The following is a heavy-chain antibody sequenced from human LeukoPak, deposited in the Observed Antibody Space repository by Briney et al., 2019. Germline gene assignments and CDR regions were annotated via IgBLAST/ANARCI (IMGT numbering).Heavy chain of an antibody. CDR3: AKVPSLAAAGDP. D-gene: IGHD6-13*01. J-gene: IGHJ5*02. CDR2: IRYDGSNK. CDR1: GFTFSSYG. Sequence: GGSLRLSCAASGFTFSSYGMHWVRQAPGKGLEWVAFIRYDGSNKYYADSVKGRFTISRDNSKNTLYLQMNSLRAEDTAVYYCAKVPSLAAAGDPWGQGTLVTVSS. V-gene: IGHV3-30*02.